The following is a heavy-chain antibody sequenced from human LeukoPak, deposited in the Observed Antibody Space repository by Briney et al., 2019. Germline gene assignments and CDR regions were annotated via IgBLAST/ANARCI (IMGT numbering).Heavy chain of an antibody. V-gene: IGHV1-46*01. Sequence: ASVTVSLMASGFTCTYYYMHWVRQAPGQGLEWMGLISPTGSSTNYAQKFRGRVTMTRDTSTTTVYMELSSLRSEDTAVYYCAREESGRYFQHWAQGTLVTVSS. CDR1: GFTCTYYY. CDR2: ISPTGSST. CDR3: AREESGRYFQH. J-gene: IGHJ1*01. D-gene: IGHD2-8*02.